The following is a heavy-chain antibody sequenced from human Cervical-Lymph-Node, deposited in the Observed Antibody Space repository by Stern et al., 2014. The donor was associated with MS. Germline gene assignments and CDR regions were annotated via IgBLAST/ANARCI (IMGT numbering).Heavy chain of an antibody. V-gene: IGHV1-3*01. CDR1: GYTFTKYA. J-gene: IGHJ4*02. CDR3: ARTASWAFDY. D-gene: IGHD1-26*01. Sequence: EQLVQSGAEVKKPGASVKVSCKASGYTFTKYALHWVRQAPGQGLEWIGWINPDNGNTKYSQKFQGRVTITRDTSASTVYVELSSLTSEDTAVYYCARTASWAFDYWGRGTLVTVSS. CDR2: INPDNGNT.